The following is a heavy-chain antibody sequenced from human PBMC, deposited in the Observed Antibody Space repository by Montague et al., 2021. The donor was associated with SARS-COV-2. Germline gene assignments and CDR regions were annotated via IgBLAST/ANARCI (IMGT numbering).Heavy chain of an antibody. V-gene: IGHV3-21*01. Sequence: SLRLSCAASGFTFSSYSMNCVRQAPGKGLEWVSSISSSSSYIYYADSVKGRFTISRDNAKNSLYLQMTSLRAEDTAVYYCARPSLRWELPDAFDIWGQGTMVTVSS. CDR1: GFTFSSYS. CDR2: ISSSSSYI. D-gene: IGHD1-26*01. J-gene: IGHJ3*02. CDR3: ARPSLRWELPDAFDI.